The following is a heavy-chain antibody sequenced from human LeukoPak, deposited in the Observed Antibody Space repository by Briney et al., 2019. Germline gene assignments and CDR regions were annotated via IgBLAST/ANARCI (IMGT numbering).Heavy chain of an antibody. J-gene: IGHJ4*02. CDR2: IYYSGST. V-gene: IGHV4-39*06. Sequence: SETLSLTCTVSGGSISSSSYYWGWIRQPPGKGLEWIGSIYYSGSTYYNPSLKSRVTISVDTSKNQFPLKLSSVTAADTAVYYCASTYYDILTGSGAYDYWGQGALVTVSS. CDR3: ASTYYDILTGSGAYDY. D-gene: IGHD3-9*01. CDR1: GGSISSSSYY.